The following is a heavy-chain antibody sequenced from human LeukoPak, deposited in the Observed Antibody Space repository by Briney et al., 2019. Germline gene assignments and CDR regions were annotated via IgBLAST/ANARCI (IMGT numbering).Heavy chain of an antibody. CDR3: ARLCSSHWFDP. CDR1: GFSFTTYW. CDR2: IKQDGGEK. V-gene: IGHV3-7*01. Sequence: GGSLRLSCAASGFSFTTYWMSWVRQAPGQGLEWVANIKQDGGEKYYVDSVKGRFTISRDNAKNSLYLQMNSLRVEDTAVYYCARLCSSHWFDPWGQGTLVTVTS. D-gene: IGHD6-13*01. J-gene: IGHJ5*02.